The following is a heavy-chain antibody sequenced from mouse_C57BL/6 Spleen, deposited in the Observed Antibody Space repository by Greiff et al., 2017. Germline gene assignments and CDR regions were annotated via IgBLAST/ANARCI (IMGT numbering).Heavy chain of an antibody. Sequence: EVKLMESGGGLVQPGGSMKLSCVASGFTFSNYWMNWVRQSPEKGLEWVAQIRLKSDNYATHYAESVKGRFTISRDDSKSSVYLQMNNLRAEDTGIYYCTGEDYYEGGAMDYWGQGTSVTVSS. CDR1: GFTFSNYW. CDR3: TGEDYYEGGAMDY. J-gene: IGHJ4*01. D-gene: IGHD1-1*01. CDR2: IRLKSDNYAT. V-gene: IGHV6-3*01.